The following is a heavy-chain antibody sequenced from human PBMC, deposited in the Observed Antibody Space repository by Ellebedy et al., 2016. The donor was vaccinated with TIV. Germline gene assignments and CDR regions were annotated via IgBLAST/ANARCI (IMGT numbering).Heavy chain of an antibody. CDR2: IKTRTDSGTI. CDR1: GFAFTNAW. CDR3: TTGLGNY. V-gene: IGHV3-15*07. D-gene: IGHD2-21*01. J-gene: IGHJ4*02. Sequence: PGGSLRLSCAASGFAFTNAWMNWVRQAPGKGLEWVGRIKTRTDSGTIDYAAPVKCRFTISRDDSKTTLYLQMNSLKIEDTAVYYCTTGLGNYWGQGTLVTVSS.